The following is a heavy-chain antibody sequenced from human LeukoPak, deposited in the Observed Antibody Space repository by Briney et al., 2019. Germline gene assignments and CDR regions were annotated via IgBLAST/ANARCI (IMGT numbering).Heavy chain of an antibody. J-gene: IGHJ6*02. Sequence: GASVKVSCTASGYTFTMNGITWVRQAPGQGLEWMGWISSYNGKTNYAPGLQGRVTMTTDTSTSTAYMELRSLRSDDAAVYYCARMYCSRGSCYPLFYYYALDVWGQGTTVTVSS. CDR1: GYTFTMNG. V-gene: IGHV1-18*01. CDR2: ISSYNGKT. CDR3: ARMYCSRGSCYPLFYYYALDV. D-gene: IGHD2-15*01.